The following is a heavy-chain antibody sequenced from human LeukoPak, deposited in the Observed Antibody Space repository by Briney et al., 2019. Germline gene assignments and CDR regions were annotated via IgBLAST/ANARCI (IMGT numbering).Heavy chain of an antibody. V-gene: IGHV3-7*01. CDR1: GFTFSIYW. D-gene: IGHD2-15*01. CDR2: IKKDGSEK. Sequence: GRSLTLSCPPSGFTFSIYWMSWVRHAPGEGLEWVAYIKKDGSEKYYVDSVKGRFTISRQNAKKLVFLQMNSLRAEDTAVYYCARHRSGGSQDDAFDIWGQGTMVTVSS. CDR3: ARHRSGGSQDDAFDI. J-gene: IGHJ3*02.